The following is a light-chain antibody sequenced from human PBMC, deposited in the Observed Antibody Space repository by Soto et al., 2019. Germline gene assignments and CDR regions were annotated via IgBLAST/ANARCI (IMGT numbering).Light chain of an antibody. CDR3: QQYNTWPLT. J-gene: IGKJ1*01. V-gene: IGKV3-15*01. CDR2: GAS. CDR1: QSVSSN. Sequence: ETVMTQSPVTLPVSPGARATLFCTASQSVSSNLAWYQQTPGQAPRLLIYGASSRATGIPARFSGSGSGTDFTLTISRLQSEDVALYQCQQYNTWPLTFGQGTKGDI.